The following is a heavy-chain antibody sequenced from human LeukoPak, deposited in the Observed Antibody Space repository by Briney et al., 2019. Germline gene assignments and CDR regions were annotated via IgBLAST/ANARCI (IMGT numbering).Heavy chain of an antibody. Sequence: GRSLRLSCAASGFTFSSYGMHWVRQAPGKGLEWVAVISYDGSNKYYADSVKGRFTISRDNSKNTLYLQMNSLRAEDTAVYYCAKSRPLTSYYFDYWGQGTLVTVSS. CDR2: ISYDGSNK. CDR1: GFTFSSYG. CDR3: AKSRPLTSYYFDY. D-gene: IGHD3-16*02. J-gene: IGHJ4*02. V-gene: IGHV3-30*18.